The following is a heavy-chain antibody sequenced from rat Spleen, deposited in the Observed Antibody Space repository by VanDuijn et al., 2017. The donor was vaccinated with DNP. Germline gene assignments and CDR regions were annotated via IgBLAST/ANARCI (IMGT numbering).Heavy chain of an antibody. J-gene: IGHJ4*01. V-gene: IGHV5S23*01. CDR3: ATQGLRMGFYAMDA. CDR1: GFTFNDYN. CDR2: ISASGGST. D-gene: IGHD1-6*01. Sequence: EVQLVESGGSLIQPGGSLKLSCAASGFTFNDYNMAWVRQAPKKGLEWVASISASGGSTSYRDSVKGRFTISRDNAKSTLYLQMDSLRSEDTATYYCATQGLRMGFYAMDAWGQGTSVTVSS.